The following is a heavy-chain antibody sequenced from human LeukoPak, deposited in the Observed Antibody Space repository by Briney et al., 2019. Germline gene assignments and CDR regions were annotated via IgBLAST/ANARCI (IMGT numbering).Heavy chain of an antibody. Sequence: KPSETLSLTCTVSGGSISRYYWSWIRQPPGKGLEWIGYISYSGSTNYNPSLKSRVTISVDTSKNQFSLELSSVTAADTAVYYCARATAIYEAFDYWGQGILVTVSS. CDR3: ARATAIYEAFDY. J-gene: IGHJ4*02. CDR1: GGSISRYY. V-gene: IGHV4-59*01. CDR2: ISYSGST. D-gene: IGHD2-21*02.